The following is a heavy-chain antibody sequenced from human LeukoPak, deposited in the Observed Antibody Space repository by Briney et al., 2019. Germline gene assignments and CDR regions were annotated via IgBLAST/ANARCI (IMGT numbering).Heavy chain of an antibody. J-gene: IGHJ4*02. CDR2: ISSSGTTK. D-gene: IGHD4-17*01. CDR3: ANGFRGTVSPGY. CDR1: GFTFSDYY. V-gene: IGHV3-11*01. Sequence: GGSLRLSCAASGFTFSDYYMSWIRQAPGKGLEWLSYISSSGTTKYYADSVKGRFTISRDNAKNSLYLQMNSLRAEDTAVYYCANGFRGTVSPGYWGRGTLVTVSS.